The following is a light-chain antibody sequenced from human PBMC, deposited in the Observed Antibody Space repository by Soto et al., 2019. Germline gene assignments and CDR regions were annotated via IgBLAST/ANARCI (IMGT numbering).Light chain of an antibody. CDR2: EVS. J-gene: IGLJ3*02. CDR1: SSDVGGYNY. V-gene: IGLV2-8*01. CDR3: SAGSNNLGV. Sequence: QSALTQPPSASRSPGQSVTISCTGTSSDVGGYNYVSWYQHHPGKAPKLMIYEVSKRPSGVPDRFSGSKSGNTASLTVSGLQAEDEADYYCSAGSNNLGVFGGGTKLTVL.